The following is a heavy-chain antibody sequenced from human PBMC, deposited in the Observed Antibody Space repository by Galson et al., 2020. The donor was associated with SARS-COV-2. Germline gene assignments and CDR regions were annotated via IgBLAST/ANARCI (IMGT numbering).Heavy chain of an antibody. Sequence: GGSLRLSCAASGFTFSTYAMHWVRQAPGKGLEWVSVIPYDGSHKYYADSVKGRFTISRDNSKNTLSLQMNSLRAEDTAVYYCARGDMGNDYFDYWGQGTLVTVSS. J-gene: IGHJ4*02. CDR3: ARGDMGNDYFDY. CDR1: GFTFSTYA. D-gene: IGHD7-27*01. CDR2: IPYDGSHK. V-gene: IGHV3-30*07.